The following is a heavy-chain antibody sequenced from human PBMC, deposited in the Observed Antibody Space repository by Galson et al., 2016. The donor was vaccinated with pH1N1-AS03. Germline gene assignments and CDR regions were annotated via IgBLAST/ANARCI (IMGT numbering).Heavy chain of an antibody. CDR2: IYHNGNS. J-gene: IGHJ4*01. Sequence: SETLSLTCAVSGDSISSNHWWTWVRQPPGKGLEWIAEIYHNGNSNYNPTLKSRVSISVDESKNQFSLNLSSVPAADTAVYYCARAGQRHRVGDYWGHGTLVTVSS. CDR3: ARAGQRHRVGDY. D-gene: IGHD6-25*01. V-gene: IGHV4-4*02. CDR1: GDSISSNHW.